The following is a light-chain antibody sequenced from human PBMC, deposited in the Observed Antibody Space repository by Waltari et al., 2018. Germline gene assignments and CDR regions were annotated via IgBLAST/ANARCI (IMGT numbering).Light chain of an antibody. Sequence: QSALTQPASVSGSPGQSITISCTGTSRDLGSYDYVSWYVQYPDTAPRLIIFDVTKRPSGVSGRFSGSKSGNAASLTISGLRTEDEADYICSSYASSSAVIFGGGTKVTVL. CDR1: SRDLGSYDY. CDR3: SSYASSSAVI. V-gene: IGLV2-14*01. J-gene: IGLJ2*01. CDR2: DVT.